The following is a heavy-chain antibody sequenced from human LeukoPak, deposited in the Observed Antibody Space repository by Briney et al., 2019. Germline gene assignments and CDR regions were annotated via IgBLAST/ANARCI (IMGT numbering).Heavy chain of an antibody. CDR2: INHSGST. CDR1: GGSISSGGYS. J-gene: IGHJ5*02. Sequence: SQTLSLTCAVSGGSISSGGYSWSWIRQPPGKGLEWIGEINHSGSTNYNPSLKSRVTISVDTSKNQFSLKLSSVTAADTAVYYCARHKGWFDPWGQGTLVTVSS. CDR3: ARHKGWFDP. V-gene: IGHV4-30-2*01.